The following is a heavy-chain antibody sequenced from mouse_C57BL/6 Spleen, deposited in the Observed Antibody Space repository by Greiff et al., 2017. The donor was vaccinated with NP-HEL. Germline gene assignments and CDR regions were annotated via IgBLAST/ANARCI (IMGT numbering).Heavy chain of an antibody. CDR2: IDPETGGT. V-gene: IGHV1-15*01. Sequence: VQLQQSGAELVRPGASVTLSCKASGYTFTDYEMHWVKQTPVHGLEWIGAIDPETGGTAYNQKFKGKAILTADKSSSTAYMELRSLTSEDSAVYYCTRALNWAFAYWGQGTLVTVSA. J-gene: IGHJ3*01. D-gene: IGHD4-1*01. CDR3: TRALNWAFAY. CDR1: GYTFTDYE.